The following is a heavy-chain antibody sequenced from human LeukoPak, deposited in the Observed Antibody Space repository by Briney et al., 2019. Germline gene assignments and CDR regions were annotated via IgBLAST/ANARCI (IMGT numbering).Heavy chain of an antibody. CDR3: ARPDTATLYDAFDI. D-gene: IGHD5-18*01. CDR1: GFTFSSYA. CDR2: IKQDGSEK. Sequence: PVGSLRLSCAASGFTFSSYAMSWVREAPGKGLEWGANIKQDGSEKYYVDSVKGRFTISRDNAKNSLYLQMNSLRAEDTAVYYCARPDTATLYDAFDIWGQGTMVTVSS. V-gene: IGHV3-7*01. J-gene: IGHJ3*02.